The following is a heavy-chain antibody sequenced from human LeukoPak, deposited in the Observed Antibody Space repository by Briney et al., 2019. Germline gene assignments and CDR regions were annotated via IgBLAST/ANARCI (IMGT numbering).Heavy chain of an antibody. D-gene: IGHD3-16*01. CDR2: INHSGST. CDR3: ARQERGEFDP. Sequence: SETLSLTCAVYGGSFSGYYWIWIRQPPGKGLEWIGEINHSGSTNYNPSLKSRVTISVDTSKNQFSLKLSSVTAADTAVYYCARQERGEFDPWGQGTLVTVSS. V-gene: IGHV4-34*01. CDR1: GGSFSGYY. J-gene: IGHJ5*02.